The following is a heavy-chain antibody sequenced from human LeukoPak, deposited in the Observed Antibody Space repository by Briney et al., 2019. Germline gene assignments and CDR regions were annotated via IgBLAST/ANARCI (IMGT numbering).Heavy chain of an antibody. CDR1: GFTFISYG. Sequence: GGSLRLSCAASGFTFISYGMHWVRQAPGKGLEGVAFIRYDGSNKYYADSVKGRFTISRDNSKNTLYLQMNSLRAADTAVYYCAKDMYYDFWSGYPDYWGQGTLVTVSS. CDR2: IRYDGSNK. D-gene: IGHD3-3*01. CDR3: AKDMYYDFWSGYPDY. V-gene: IGHV3-30*02. J-gene: IGHJ4*02.